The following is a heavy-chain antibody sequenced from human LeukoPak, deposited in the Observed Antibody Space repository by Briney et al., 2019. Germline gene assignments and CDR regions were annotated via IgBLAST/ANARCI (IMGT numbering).Heavy chain of an antibody. J-gene: IGHJ3*02. CDR3: ARVGRSGSPGAFDI. CDR2: IRSQSGAT. Sequence: GASVRVSCRASGYTFHTYDITWVRQAPGQGLEWMGWIRSQSGATNYAQKLQGRVTMTTDASSSTVYMELRSLRSDDTAVYYCARVGRSGSPGAFDIWGQGTMVIVSA. CDR1: GYTFHTYD. D-gene: IGHD1-26*01. V-gene: IGHV1-18*01.